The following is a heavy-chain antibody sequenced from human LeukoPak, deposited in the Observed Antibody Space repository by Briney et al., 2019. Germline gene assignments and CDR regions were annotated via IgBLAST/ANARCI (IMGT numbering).Heavy chain of an antibody. V-gene: IGHV4-59*01. Sequence: PGGSLRLSCAASGFTFSSCAMSWIRQPPGKGLEWIGYIYYSGSTNYNPSLKSRVTISVDTSKNQFSLKLSSVTAADTAVYYCARVVEDYYGSGTPTYYFDYWGQGTLVTVSS. CDR3: ARVVEDYYGSGTPTYYFDY. CDR2: IYYSGST. CDR1: GFTFSSCA. D-gene: IGHD3-10*01. J-gene: IGHJ4*02.